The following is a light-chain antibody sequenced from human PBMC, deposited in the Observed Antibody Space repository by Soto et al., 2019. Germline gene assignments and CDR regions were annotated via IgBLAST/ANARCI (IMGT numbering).Light chain of an antibody. CDR2: KAS. CDR1: QSISSW. Sequence: QMTQSPSSLSASVGDRLTMXXRASQSISSWLAWYQQKPGKAPKXLIYKASSLESGVPSRFSGSGSGTEFTLTISSLQPDDFATYYCQQYNSYSSFGQGTKVDIK. CDR3: QQYNSYSS. J-gene: IGKJ1*01. V-gene: IGKV1-5*03.